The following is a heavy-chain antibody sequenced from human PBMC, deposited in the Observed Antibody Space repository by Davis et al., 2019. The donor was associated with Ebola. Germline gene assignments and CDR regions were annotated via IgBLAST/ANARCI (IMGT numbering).Heavy chain of an antibody. D-gene: IGHD2/OR15-2a*01. CDR3: ARVSVLDAFDM. CDR1: GYTFTSYD. V-gene: IGHV1-18*01. Sequence: ASVKVSCKASGYTFTSYDINWVRQATGQGLEWMGWISAYNGNTNYAQKLQGRVTMTRDTSTSTAYMELRSLRSDDTAVYYCARVSVLDAFDMWGQGTMVTVSS. CDR2: ISAYNGNT. J-gene: IGHJ3*02.